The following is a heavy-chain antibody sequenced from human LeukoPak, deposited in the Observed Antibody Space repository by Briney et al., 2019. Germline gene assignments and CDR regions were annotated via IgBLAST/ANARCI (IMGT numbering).Heavy chain of an antibody. Sequence: SETLSLTCTVSGGSITSGGNYWTWIRQPPGKTLEWIGYIHHTGITDYNPSLKSRVAISIDSSENQFSLKLTSVNAADTATYYCARAPISGTYYTDASDIWGRGTMVIVS. CDR2: IHHTGIT. CDR1: GGSITSGGNY. J-gene: IGHJ3*02. D-gene: IGHD1-7*01. V-gene: IGHV4-30-2*01. CDR3: ARAPISGTYYTDASDI.